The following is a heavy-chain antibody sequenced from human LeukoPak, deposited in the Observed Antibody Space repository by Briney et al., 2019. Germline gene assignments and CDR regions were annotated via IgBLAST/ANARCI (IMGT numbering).Heavy chain of an antibody. V-gene: IGHV1-2*02. CDR1: GYTFTGYY. CDR3: ARAPETTMIVVVTCNYFDY. D-gene: IGHD3-22*01. Sequence: ASVKVSCKASGYTFTGYYMHWVRQAPGQGLEWMGWINPNSGGTNYAQKFQGRVTVTRDTSISTAYMELSRLRSDDTAVYYCARAPETTMIVVVTCNYFDYWGQGTLVTVSS. CDR2: INPNSGGT. J-gene: IGHJ4*02.